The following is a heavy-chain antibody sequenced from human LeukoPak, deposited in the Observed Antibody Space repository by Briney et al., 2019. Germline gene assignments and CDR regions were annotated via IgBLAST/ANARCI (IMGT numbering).Heavy chain of an antibody. V-gene: IGHV3-13*01. J-gene: IGHJ4*02. D-gene: IGHD3-16*01. CDR1: GFALITYD. Sequence: PGGSLRLSCAASGFALITYDMHWVRQVPGKGLEWVSAIATAGDTYYAGPVKGRFTISRESAKNSLFLQMNSLRVRDTAVYYCARSLMGGIHGIDCWGQGTLVTVSS. CDR2: IATAGDT. CDR3: ARSLMGGIHGIDC.